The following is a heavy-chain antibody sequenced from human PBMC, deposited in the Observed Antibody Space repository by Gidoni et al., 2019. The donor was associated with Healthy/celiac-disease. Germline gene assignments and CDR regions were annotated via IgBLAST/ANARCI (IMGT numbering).Heavy chain of an antibody. J-gene: IGHJ4*02. V-gene: IGHV4-31*02. CDR2: IYYSGST. CDR1: GSSISSGGYY. D-gene: IGHD6-6*01. CDR3: ARVAGSAARPLFDY. Sequence: GSSISSGGYYWSWIRQHPGKGLEWIGYIYYSGSTYYNPSLKSRVTISVDTSKNQFSLKLSSVTAADTAVYYCARVAGSAARPLFDYWGQGTLVTVSS.